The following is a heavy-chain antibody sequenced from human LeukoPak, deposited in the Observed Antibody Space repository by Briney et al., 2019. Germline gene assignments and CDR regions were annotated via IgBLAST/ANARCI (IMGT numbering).Heavy chain of an antibody. CDR1: GGSISSGSYY. V-gene: IGHV4-61*02. J-gene: IGHJ5*02. CDR3: ARDQVTRHYGEPNWFDP. Sequence: SETLSLTCTVSGGSISSGSYYWSWIRQPAGKGLEWIGRIYTSGSTNYNPSLKSRVTISVDTSKNQFSLKLSSVTAADTAVYYCARDQVTRHYGEPNWFDPWGQGTLVTVSS. D-gene: IGHD4-17*01. CDR2: IYTSGST.